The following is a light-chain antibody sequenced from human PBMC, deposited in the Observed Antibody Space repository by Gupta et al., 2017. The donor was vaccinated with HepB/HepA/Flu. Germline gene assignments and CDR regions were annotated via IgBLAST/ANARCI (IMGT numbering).Light chain of an antibody. V-gene: IGLV4-60*03. CDR1: SGYSGYI. CDR2: IESSEVY. Sequence: QPVLTHSSSVSASLGSSVKLTCTLNSGYSGYIIAWHQQQPGKAPRYLMMIESSEVYNRGSGRPDRFAVSGSGADRHLIISNRQADDEDNYDWETGDSNIVVFGGGTKVSVL. J-gene: IGLJ2*01. CDR3: ETGDSNIVV.